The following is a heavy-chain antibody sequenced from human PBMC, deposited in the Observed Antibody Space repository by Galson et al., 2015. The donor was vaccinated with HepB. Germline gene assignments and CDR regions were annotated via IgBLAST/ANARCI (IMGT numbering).Heavy chain of an antibody. CDR1: GFTLSNYW. J-gene: IGHJ4*02. D-gene: IGHD6-6*01. CDR2: TNGDGTNT. Sequence: SLRLSCAASGFTLSNYWMHWVRQVPGEGLEWVSRTNGDGTNTNYADSVTGRFTISRDNAKNTVYLQMNSLRVEDTAVYYCARVFSTSSLFYFHYWGQGTLVTVSS. CDR3: ARVFSTSSLFYFHY. V-gene: IGHV3-74*01.